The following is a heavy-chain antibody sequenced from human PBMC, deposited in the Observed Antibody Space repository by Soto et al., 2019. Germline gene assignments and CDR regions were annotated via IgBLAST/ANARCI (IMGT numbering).Heavy chain of an antibody. D-gene: IGHD2-2*01. J-gene: IGHJ3*02. CDR2: ISGSGGST. Sequence: PGGSLRLSCAASGFTFSSYAMSWVRQAPWKGLEWVSAISGSGGSTYYADSVKGRFTISRDNSKNTLYLQMNSLRAEDTAVYYCARDMVVVPAALSYAFDIWGQGTMVTVSS. CDR3: ARDMVVVPAALSYAFDI. CDR1: GFTFSSYA. V-gene: IGHV3-23*01.